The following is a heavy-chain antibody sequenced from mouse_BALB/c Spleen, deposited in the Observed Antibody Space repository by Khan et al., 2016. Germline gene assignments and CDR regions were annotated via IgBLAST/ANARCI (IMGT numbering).Heavy chain of an antibody. CDR3: AKGYYRYDVWYFDV. Sequence: QCQLVQSGPELKKPGETVKISCKASGYTFTDYSMHWVKQAPGKGFKWMGWINTETAEPTYADDFKGRFALSLETSASTAYLQIDNLKNEDTATYFCAKGYYRYDVWYFDVWGAGTTVTISS. CDR1: GYTFTDYS. J-gene: IGHJ1*01. CDR2: INTETAEP. V-gene: IGHV9-2-1*01. D-gene: IGHD2-14*01.